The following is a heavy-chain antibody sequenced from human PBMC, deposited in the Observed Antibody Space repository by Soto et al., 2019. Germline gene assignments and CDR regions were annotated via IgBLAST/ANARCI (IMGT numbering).Heavy chain of an antibody. D-gene: IGHD2-15*01. Sequence: QVQLLESGGGLVKPGGSLRLSCAASGFTFSDYYMNWIRQAPGKGLEWVAYISSSGSTIYYADSVKGRFTISRDNCRNTLCLQMTSLRAEDTAVHYCARDRDGTPTAGLSSTVDQWGPGTLITVSS. CDR3: ARDRDGTPTAGLSSTVDQ. CDR2: ISSSGSTI. J-gene: IGHJ5*02. V-gene: IGHV3-11*01. CDR1: GFTFSDYY.